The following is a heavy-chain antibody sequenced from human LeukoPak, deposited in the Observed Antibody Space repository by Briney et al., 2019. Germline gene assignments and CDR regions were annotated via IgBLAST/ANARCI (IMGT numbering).Heavy chain of an antibody. D-gene: IGHD5-18*01. CDR2: ISAYNGNT. V-gene: IGHV1-18*04. CDR3: ARIYSYGNGVYYFDY. Sequence: APVKLSCKASGYTVTTYGISWVRQSPGQGLEWMGWISAYNGNTNYAQKLQGRVTMTTDTSTSTAYMELRSLRSDDTAVYYCARIYSYGNGVYYFDYWGQGTLVTVSS. J-gene: IGHJ4*02. CDR1: GYTVTTYG.